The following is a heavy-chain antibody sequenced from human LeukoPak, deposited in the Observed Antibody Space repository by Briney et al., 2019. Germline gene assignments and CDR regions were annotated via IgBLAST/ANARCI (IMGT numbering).Heavy chain of an antibody. CDR2: INKDGSEK. J-gene: IGHJ4*02. CDR3: ANSNSGPEY. D-gene: IGHD4-23*01. V-gene: IGHV3-7*01. Sequence: GGSLRLSCSASGFTFSSHWMNWVRQAPGKGLEWVAIINKDGSEKNYVDSVKGRFTISRDNAKNSLYLQMNYLRVEDTAMYYCANSNSGPEYWGQGTLVIVPS. CDR1: GFTFSSHW.